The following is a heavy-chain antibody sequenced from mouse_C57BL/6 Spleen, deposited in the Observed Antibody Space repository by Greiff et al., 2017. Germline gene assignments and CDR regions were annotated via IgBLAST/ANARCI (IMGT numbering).Heavy chain of an antibody. V-gene: IGHV1-64*01. D-gene: IGHD6-1*01. CDR1: GYTFTSYW. Sequence: QVQLQQPGAELVKPGASVKLSCKASGYTFTSYWMHWVKQRPGQGLEWIGMIHPNSGSTNYNEKFKSKATLTVDKSSSTAYMQLSSLTSEDSAVYYCARDPRRQDGSHFDYWGQGTTLTVSS. CDR2: IHPNSGST. J-gene: IGHJ2*01. CDR3: ARDPRRQDGSHFDY.